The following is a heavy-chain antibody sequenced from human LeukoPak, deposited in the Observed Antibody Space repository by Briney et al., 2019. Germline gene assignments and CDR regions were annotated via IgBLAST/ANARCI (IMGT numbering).Heavy chain of an antibody. J-gene: IGHJ4*02. D-gene: IGHD3-22*01. Sequence: PSETLSLTCTVSGGSISSYYWSWIRQPPGKGLEWIGYIYYSGSTNYNPSLKSRVTISVDTSKNQFSLKLSSVTAADTAVYYCARGDYDSSGVFDYWGQGTLVTVSS. CDR2: IYYSGST. CDR3: ARGDYDSSGVFDY. V-gene: IGHV4-59*12. CDR1: GGSISSYY.